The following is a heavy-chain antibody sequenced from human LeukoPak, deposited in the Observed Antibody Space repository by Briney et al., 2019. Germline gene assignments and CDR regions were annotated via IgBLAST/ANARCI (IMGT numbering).Heavy chain of an antibody. Sequence: SQTLSLTCTVSGGSISSGSYYWSWLRQPAGKGLEGIGRIYTSGSTNYNPSLKSRVTISVDTSKNQFSLKLSSVTAADTAVYYCARGLRGWEGWFDPWGQGTLVTVSS. V-gene: IGHV4-61*02. CDR2: IYTSGST. D-gene: IGHD1-26*01. CDR3: ARGLRGWEGWFDP. J-gene: IGHJ5*02. CDR1: GGSISSGSYY.